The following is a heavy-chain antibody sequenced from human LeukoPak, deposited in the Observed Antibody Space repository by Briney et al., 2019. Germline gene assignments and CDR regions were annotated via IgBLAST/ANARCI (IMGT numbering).Heavy chain of an antibody. CDR3: ASEYNWNDPVYYYYTDV. Sequence: GASVKVSCKASGYTFIDYCIHWVRQAPGQGLEWMGRINPNSGGTNYAQKFQGRVTMTSDTSISTAYMELSRLRSDDTAVYYCASEYNWNDPVYYYYTDVWGKGTTVTVSS. V-gene: IGHV1-2*06. CDR2: INPNSGGT. CDR1: GYTFIDYC. D-gene: IGHD1-1*01. J-gene: IGHJ6*03.